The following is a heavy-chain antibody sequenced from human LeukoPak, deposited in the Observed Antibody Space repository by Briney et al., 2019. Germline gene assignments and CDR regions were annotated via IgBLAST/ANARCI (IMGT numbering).Heavy chain of an antibody. Sequence: GASVKVSCKVSGYTLTELSMHWVRQAPGKGLEWMGGFDPEDGETIYAQKFQGRVTMTEDTSTDTAYMELSSLRSEDTAVYYCASTVLSSTSPFDYWGQGTLATLSS. CDR3: ASTVLSSTSPFDY. D-gene: IGHD2-2*01. CDR2: FDPEDGET. V-gene: IGHV1-24*01. CDR1: GYTLTELS. J-gene: IGHJ4*02.